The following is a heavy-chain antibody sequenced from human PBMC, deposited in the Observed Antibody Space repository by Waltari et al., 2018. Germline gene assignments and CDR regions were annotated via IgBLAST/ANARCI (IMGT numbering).Heavy chain of an antibody. J-gene: IGHJ5*02. Sequence: QVQLQQWGAGLLKPSETLSLTGAVYGGSFSGYHWSWIRQPPGKGLEWIGEINHSGSTNYNPSLKSRVTISVDTSKNQFSLKLSSVTAADTAVYYCAREVDYIWGSYRKGGWFDPWGQGTLVTVSS. CDR2: INHSGST. CDR3: AREVDYIWGSYRKGGWFDP. CDR1: GGSFSGYH. D-gene: IGHD3-16*02. V-gene: IGHV4-34*01.